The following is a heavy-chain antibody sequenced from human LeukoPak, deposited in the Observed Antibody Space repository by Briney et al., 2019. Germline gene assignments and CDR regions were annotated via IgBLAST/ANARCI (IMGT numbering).Heavy chain of an antibody. CDR1: GFTFSSYW. V-gene: IGHV3-74*01. CDR3: ARPQARFLEWPYGIDV. CDR2: IISDGSST. D-gene: IGHD3-3*01. J-gene: IGHJ6*02. Sequence: GGSLRLSCAASGFTFSSYWMHWVRQAPGKGLVGVSGIISDGSSTSYADSVKGRFTISRDNAKNTLYLQMNSLRAEDTAVYYCARPQARFLEWPYGIDVWGQGTKVTVSS.